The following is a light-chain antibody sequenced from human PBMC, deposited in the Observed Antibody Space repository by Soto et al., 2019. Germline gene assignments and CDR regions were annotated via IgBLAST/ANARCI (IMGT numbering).Light chain of an antibody. CDR3: QQRSNWPLT. Sequence: EIVLRRSPATLSLSPGERATLSCRASQSVSSYLAWYQQKPGQAPRLLIYDASNRATGIPARFSGSGSGTDFTLTISSLEPEDFAVYYCQQRSNWPLTFGGGTKVDIK. CDR1: QSVSSY. CDR2: DAS. J-gene: IGKJ4*01. V-gene: IGKV3-11*01.